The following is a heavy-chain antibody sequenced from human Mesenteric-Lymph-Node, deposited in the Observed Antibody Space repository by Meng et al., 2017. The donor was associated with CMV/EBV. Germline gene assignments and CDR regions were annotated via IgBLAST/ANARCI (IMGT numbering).Heavy chain of an antibody. J-gene: IGHJ5*01. CDR2: INHSGST. Sequence: SETLSLTCAVSGGSISSSNWWSWVRQPPGKGLEWIGEINHSGSTNYNPSLKSRVTISIDTSKNQFSLRLTSVTAADTAVYYCSRGSTSSWYGLDSWGQGTLVTVSS. D-gene: IGHD6-13*01. V-gene: IGHV4-4*02. CDR1: GGSISSSNW. CDR3: SRGSTSSWYGLDS.